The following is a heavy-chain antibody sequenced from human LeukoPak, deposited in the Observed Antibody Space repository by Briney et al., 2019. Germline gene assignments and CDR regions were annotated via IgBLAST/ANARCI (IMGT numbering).Heavy chain of an antibody. Sequence: PGRSLRPSCAASGFTFSSYAMHWVRQAPGKGLEWVAVISYDGSNKYYADSVKGRFTISRDNSKNTLYLQMNSLRAEDTAVYYCARSSIAVAGTTLDYWGQGTLVTVSS. V-gene: IGHV3-30*04. CDR3: ARSSIAVAGTTLDY. CDR1: GFTFSSYA. D-gene: IGHD6-19*01. CDR2: ISYDGSNK. J-gene: IGHJ4*02.